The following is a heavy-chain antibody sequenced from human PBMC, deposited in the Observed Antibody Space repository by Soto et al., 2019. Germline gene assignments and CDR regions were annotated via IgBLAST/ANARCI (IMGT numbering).Heavy chain of an antibody. CDR1: GYTFTSYD. V-gene: IGHV1-8*01. CDR3: ARSYYDFCSGYSDKYGMDV. CDR2: MNPNSGNT. J-gene: IGHJ6*02. Sequence: QVQLVQSGAEVKKPGASVKVSCKASGYTFTSYDINWVRQATGQGLEWMGWMNPNSGNTGYAQKFQGRVTMTRNTSISTAYMELSSLRSEDTAVYYCARSYYDFCSGYSDKYGMDVWGQGTTVTVSS. D-gene: IGHD3-3*01.